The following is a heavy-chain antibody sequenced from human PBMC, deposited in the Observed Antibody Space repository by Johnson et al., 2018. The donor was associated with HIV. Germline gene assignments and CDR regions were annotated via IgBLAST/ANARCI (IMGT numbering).Heavy chain of an antibody. CDR3: ARRDSGSLSFDI. Sequence: VQLVESGGGVLRPGGSLRLSCEGFGFMFEDYGLSWVRQAPGKGLEWVSGINWNGGSTGYADSVKGRCTISRDNDKKSLYRQMNSLRAEDTAFYYCARRDSGSLSFDIWGQGAMVTVSS. J-gene: IGHJ3*02. CDR1: GFMFEDYG. D-gene: IGHD1-26*01. CDR2: INWNGGST. V-gene: IGHV3-20*04.